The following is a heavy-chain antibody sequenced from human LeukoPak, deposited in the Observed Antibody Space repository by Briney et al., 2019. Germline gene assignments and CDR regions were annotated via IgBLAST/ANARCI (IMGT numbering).Heavy chain of an antibody. CDR3: ARSGYLFYYYYYMDV. Sequence: GGSLRLSCAASGFTFDDYAMHWVRQAPGKDLEWVSGISWNSGSIGYADSVKGRFTISRDNAKNSLYLQMNSLRAEDTALYYCARSGYLFYYYYYMDVWGKGTTVTVSS. CDR1: GFTFDDYA. D-gene: IGHD3-3*01. CDR2: ISWNSGSI. V-gene: IGHV3-9*01. J-gene: IGHJ6*03.